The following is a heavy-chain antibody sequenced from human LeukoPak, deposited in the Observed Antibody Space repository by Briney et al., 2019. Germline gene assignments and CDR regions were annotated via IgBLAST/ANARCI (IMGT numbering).Heavy chain of an antibody. CDR2: ISSSSSTI. J-gene: IGHJ4*02. D-gene: IGHD3-22*01. Sequence: GGSLRLSCAASGFIFTSYSMNWVRQAPGKGLEWISYISSSSSTIYYADSVRGRFTISRDNAKNSLYLQMNSLRAKDTAVYYCARGFHRYNYDSGAYSVYWGQGTLVTVSS. CDR1: GFIFTSYS. V-gene: IGHV3-48*01. CDR3: ARGFHRYNYDSGAYSVY.